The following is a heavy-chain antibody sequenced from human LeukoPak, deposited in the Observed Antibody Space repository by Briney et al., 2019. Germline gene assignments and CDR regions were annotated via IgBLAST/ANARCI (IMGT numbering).Heavy chain of an antibody. J-gene: IGHJ4*02. CDR2: IIPIFGTA. CDR1: GYTFTSYG. Sequence: SVKVSCKASGYTFTSYGISWVRQAPGQGLEWMGGIIPIFGTANYAQKFQGRVTITTDESTSTAYMELSSLRSEDTAVYYCARDSPKPRYDFWSGYYVDWGQGTLVTVSS. D-gene: IGHD3-3*01. CDR3: ARDSPKPRYDFWSGYYVD. V-gene: IGHV1-69*05.